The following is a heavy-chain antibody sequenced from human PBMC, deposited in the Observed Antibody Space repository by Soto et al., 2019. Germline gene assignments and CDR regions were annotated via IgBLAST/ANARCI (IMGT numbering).Heavy chain of an antibody. CDR1: GFTFSSYE. J-gene: IGHJ6*02. V-gene: IGHV3-48*03. Sequence: GGSLRLSCAASGFTFSSYEMNWVRQAPGKGLEWVSYISSSGSTIYYADSVKGRFTISRDNAKNSLYLQMNSLRAEDTAVYYCAREDGGNSRYYYYYGMDVWGPGTTVTVSS. CDR3: AREDGGNSRYYYYYGMDV. D-gene: IGHD2-21*02. CDR2: ISSSGSTI.